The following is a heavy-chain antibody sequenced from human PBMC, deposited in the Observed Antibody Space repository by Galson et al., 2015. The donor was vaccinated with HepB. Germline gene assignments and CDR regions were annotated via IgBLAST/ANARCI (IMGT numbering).Heavy chain of an antibody. J-gene: IGHJ4*02. CDR2: ISGSGGST. D-gene: IGHD3-3*01. CDR1: GFTFSSYA. Sequence: SLRLSCAASGFTFSSYAMSWVRQAPGKGLEWVSAISGSGGSTYYADSVKGRFTISRDNSKNTLYLQMNSLRAEDTAVYYCARLGGYDFWSGPYRTFDYWGQGTLVTVSS. CDR3: ARLGGYDFWSGPYRTFDY. V-gene: IGHV3-23*01.